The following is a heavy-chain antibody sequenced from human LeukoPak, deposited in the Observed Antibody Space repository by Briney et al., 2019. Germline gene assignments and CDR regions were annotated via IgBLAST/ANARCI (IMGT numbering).Heavy chain of an antibody. J-gene: IGHJ4*02. D-gene: IGHD5-24*01. CDR3: ARDKTRDGYNYYFDY. CDR1: GYTFTSYD. V-gene: IGHV1-18*01. Sequence: ASVKVSCKASGYTFTSYDISWVRQAPGQGLEWMGWISAYNGNTNYAQKLQGRVTMTTDTSTSTAYMELRSLRSDDTAVYYCARDKTRDGYNYYFDYWGQGTLVTVSS. CDR2: ISAYNGNT.